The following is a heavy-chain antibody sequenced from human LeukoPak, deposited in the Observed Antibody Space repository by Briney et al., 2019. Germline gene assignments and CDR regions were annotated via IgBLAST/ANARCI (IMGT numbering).Heavy chain of an antibody. Sequence: GASLQISCKASGSSFTNYWIGWVRPLPGKGLEWMGIIYPGDSDARYSPSFQGQVTISAEKSISTASLQWSSLKASDTAMYYCARRGDCGGDCYWNWFDPWGQGTLVTVSS. CDR1: GSSFTNYW. J-gene: IGHJ5*02. V-gene: IGHV5-51*01. D-gene: IGHD2-21*02. CDR2: IYPGDSDA. CDR3: ARRGDCGGDCYWNWFDP.